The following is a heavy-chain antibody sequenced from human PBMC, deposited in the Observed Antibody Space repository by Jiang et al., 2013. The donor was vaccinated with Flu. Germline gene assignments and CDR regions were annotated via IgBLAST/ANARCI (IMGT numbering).Heavy chain of an antibody. CDR1: GYTLTTYA. J-gene: IGHJ4*02. Sequence: QSGSELKKPGASVKVSCKASGYTLTTYAMNWVRQAPGQGLEWMGWINTNTGNPTYAQGFTGQFVFSLDTSVSTAYLQISSLKAEDTAVYYCARAWIQLWFVDPGGYWGQGTLVTVSS. D-gene: IGHD5-18*01. CDR2: INTNTGNP. V-gene: IGHV7-4-1*02. CDR3: ARAWIQLWFVDPGGY.